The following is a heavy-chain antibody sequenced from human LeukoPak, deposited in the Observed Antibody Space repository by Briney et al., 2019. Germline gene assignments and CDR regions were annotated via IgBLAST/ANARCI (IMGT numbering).Heavy chain of an antibody. D-gene: IGHD1-26*01. V-gene: IGHV4-59*01. CDR2: IYYSGST. J-gene: IGHJ5*02. Sequence: PSETLSLTCTVSGGSISSYYWSWIRQPPGKGLEWIGYIYYSGSTNYNPFLKSRVTISVDTSKNQFSLKLSSVTAADTAVYYCARTGIVGATTGWFDPWGQGTLVTVSS. CDR3: ARTGIVGATTGWFDP. CDR1: GGSISSYY.